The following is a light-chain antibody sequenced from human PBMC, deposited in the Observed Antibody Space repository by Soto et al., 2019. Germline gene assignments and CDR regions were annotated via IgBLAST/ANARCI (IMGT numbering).Light chain of an antibody. CDR1: QSISRY. J-gene: IGKJ5*01. V-gene: IGKV1-39*01. Sequence: DIQMTQSPSSLSASVGDRVTITCRASQSISRYLSWYQQKPGKAPKLLIYRASSLQSGVPSRFSGRGAGTDFTLTISRLQPEVLATYYCLESSSALTFGQGTRLEIK. CDR3: LESSSALT. CDR2: RAS.